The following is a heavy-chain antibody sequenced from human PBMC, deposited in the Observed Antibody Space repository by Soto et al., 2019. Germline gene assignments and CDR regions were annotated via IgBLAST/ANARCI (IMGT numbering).Heavy chain of an antibody. CDR2: IHWSGGST. CDR3: TGGWHNWFDP. D-gene: IGHD6-19*01. J-gene: IGHJ5*02. V-gene: IGHV3-20*03. Sequence: EVQLVESGGGVVRPGGSLRLSFAASGFTFDDYGMSWVRQAPGKGLEWVSGIHWSGGSTGYADSVKGRFTISRDNAKKSLYLQMNGLRAEDTALYYCTGGWHNWFDPWGQGTLVTVSS. CDR1: GFTFDDYG.